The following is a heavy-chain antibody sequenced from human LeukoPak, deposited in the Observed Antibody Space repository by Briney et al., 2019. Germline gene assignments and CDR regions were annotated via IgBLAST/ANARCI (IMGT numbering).Heavy chain of an antibody. V-gene: IGHV3-23*01. CDR1: GFTFSSYA. CDR2: ISGSGGST. J-gene: IGHJ4*02. CDR3: AKDARYCSGGSCYSSHYLDY. Sequence: GGSLRLSCAASGFTFSSYAMSWVRQAPGKGLEWVSAISGSGGSTYYADSVKGRFTISRDNSKNTLYLQMNSLRAEDTAIYYCAKDARYCSGGSCYSSHYLDYWGQGTLVTVSS. D-gene: IGHD2-15*01.